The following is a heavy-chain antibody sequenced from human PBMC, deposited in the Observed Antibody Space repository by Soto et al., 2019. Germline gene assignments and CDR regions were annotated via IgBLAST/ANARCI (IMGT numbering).Heavy chain of an antibody. CDR1: GYTFTSYY. D-gene: IGHD3-3*01. CDR3: AIFGVVISTTNCFDP. J-gene: IGHJ5*02. Sequence: MFGASVKVSCKASGYTFTSYYMHWVRQAPGQGLEWMGIINPSGGSTSYAQKFQGRVTMTRDTSTSTVYMELSSLRSEDTAVYYCAIFGVVISTTNCFDPWGQGTLVTVSS. CDR2: INPSGGST. V-gene: IGHV1-46*01.